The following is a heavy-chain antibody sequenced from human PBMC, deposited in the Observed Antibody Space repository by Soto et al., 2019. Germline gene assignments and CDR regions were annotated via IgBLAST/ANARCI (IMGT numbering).Heavy chain of an antibody. D-gene: IGHD1-26*01. J-gene: IGHJ4*02. Sequence: GASVKVSCKVSGFTLTELSIHWMRQIPGKGLEWMGGFDPEEGETVYAQNFQGRVTMTEDTSIDTAYMELRSLRSDDTAVYFCAAEHLYSVITYFDYWGQGTQVTVSS. V-gene: IGHV1-24*01. CDR1: GFTLTELS. CDR3: AAEHLYSVITYFDY. CDR2: FDPEEGET.